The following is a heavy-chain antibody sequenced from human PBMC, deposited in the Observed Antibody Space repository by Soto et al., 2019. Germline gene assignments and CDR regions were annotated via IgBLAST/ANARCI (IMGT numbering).Heavy chain of an antibody. Sequence: PSETLSITCTVYGGSISSYYWSWIRQPPGKGLEWIGYIYYSGSTNYNPSLKSRVTISVDTSKNQFSLKLSSVTAADTAVYYCARYFWSGSEATFDYWGQGTLVTVSS. V-gene: IGHV4-59*01. CDR2: IYYSGST. J-gene: IGHJ4*02. CDR1: GGSISSYY. D-gene: IGHD3-3*01. CDR3: ARYFWSGSEATFDY.